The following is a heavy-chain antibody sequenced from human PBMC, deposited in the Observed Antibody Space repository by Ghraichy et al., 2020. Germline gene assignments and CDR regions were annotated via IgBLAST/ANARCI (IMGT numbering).Heavy chain of an antibody. D-gene: IGHD3-16*02. CDR3: ARAQGVNDYIWGSYRPVPTQGSPHDAFDI. Sequence: SETLSLTCAVSGYSISSGYYWGWIRQPPGKGLEWIGSIYHSGSTYYNPSLKSRVTISVDTSKNQFSLKLSSVTAADTAVYYCARAQGVNDYIWGSYRPVPTQGSPHDAFDIWGQGTMVTVSS. J-gene: IGHJ3*02. CDR2: IYHSGST. CDR1: GYSISSGYY. V-gene: IGHV4-38-2*01.